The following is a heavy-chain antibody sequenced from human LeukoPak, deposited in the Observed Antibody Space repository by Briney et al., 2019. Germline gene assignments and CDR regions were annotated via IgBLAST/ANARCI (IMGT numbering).Heavy chain of an antibody. D-gene: IGHD4-17*01. CDR3: AREVYGDPSRWFDP. Sequence: ASVKVSCKASGGTFISYAISWVRQAPGQGLEWMGGIIPIFGTANYAQRFQGRVTITADESTSTAYMELSSLRSEDTAVYYCAREVYGDPSRWFDPWGQGTLVTVSS. CDR1: GGTFISYA. V-gene: IGHV1-69*13. J-gene: IGHJ5*02. CDR2: IIPIFGTA.